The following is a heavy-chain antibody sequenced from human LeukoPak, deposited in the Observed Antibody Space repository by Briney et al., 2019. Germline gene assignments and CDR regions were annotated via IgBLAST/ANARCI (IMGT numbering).Heavy chain of an antibody. V-gene: IGHV4-4*02. CDR1: GGSVSSGNW. Sequence: PSETLSHTCAVSGGSVSSGNWWSWFRQSPGKGLEWIGEVFHSGSTNYNPSLKSRVSISVDNSKNQFSLRLSSVTAADTALYYCARSGGGDYTILTGFPPFDYWGQGAQVTVSS. CDR3: ARSGGGDYTILTGFPPFDY. D-gene: IGHD3-9*01. J-gene: IGHJ4*02. CDR2: VFHSGST.